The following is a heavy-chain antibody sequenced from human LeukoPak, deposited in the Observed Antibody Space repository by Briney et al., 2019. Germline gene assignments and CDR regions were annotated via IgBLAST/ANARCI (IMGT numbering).Heavy chain of an antibody. D-gene: IGHD7-27*01. Sequence: GGSLRPSCAASGFAFSDFSMNWVRQAPGEGLEWVANTRGSGSGMGSGNYYAVSVKGRFTISRDDAKNSLYLQMNSLRAEDTAFYYCARDDNWGFDYWGQGALVTVSS. V-gene: IGHV3-21*05. J-gene: IGHJ4*02. CDR1: GFAFSDFS. CDR2: TRGSGSGM. CDR3: ARDDNWGFDY.